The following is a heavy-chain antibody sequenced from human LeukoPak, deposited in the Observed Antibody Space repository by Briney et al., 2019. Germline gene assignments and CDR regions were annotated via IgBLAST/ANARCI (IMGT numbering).Heavy chain of an antibody. CDR1: GYTFNDCA. D-gene: IGHD3-10*01. CDR2: INTNTGTP. CDR3: AREEFPVVGYYGMDV. Sequence: GASVKVSCKASGYTFNDCAMNWVRQAPGQGLEWMGWINTNTGTPTYAQGFTGHFVFSLDTSVSTAYLEINSLKAEDTAVYYCAREEFPVVGYYGMDVWGQGTTVTVSS. V-gene: IGHV7-4-1*02. J-gene: IGHJ6*02.